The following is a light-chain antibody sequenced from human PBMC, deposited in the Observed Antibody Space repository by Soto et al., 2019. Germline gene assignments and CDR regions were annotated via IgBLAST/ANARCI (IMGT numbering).Light chain of an antibody. CDR1: QSVSSN. CDR3: QQYTNLWT. J-gene: IGKJ1*01. V-gene: IGKV3-15*01. CDR2: GAS. Sequence: EIVQKQGAASRTLSPRERATLGFRASQSVSSNLAWYQQKPGQSPRLLIYGASTRATCVPARLSGRGSGTEFTLTITRPHSEYFVVYYCQQYTNLWTLGQGTKVDIK.